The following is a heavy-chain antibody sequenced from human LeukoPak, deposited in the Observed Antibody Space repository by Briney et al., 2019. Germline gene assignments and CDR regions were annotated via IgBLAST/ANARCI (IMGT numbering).Heavy chain of an antibody. V-gene: IGHV4-59*01. CDR1: GFTISSYY. CDR2: IYYSGST. CDR3: AGRRGNPNQGAWFDP. D-gene: IGHD1-14*01. Sequence: SSETLSLTCSASGFTISSYYWSWIRQAPGKGLEWVAYIYYSGSTNYNPSLESGVITTADTSNNEFSLKLSSVTAADTAVYYCAGRRGNPNQGAWFDPWGQGTLVTVSS. J-gene: IGHJ5*02.